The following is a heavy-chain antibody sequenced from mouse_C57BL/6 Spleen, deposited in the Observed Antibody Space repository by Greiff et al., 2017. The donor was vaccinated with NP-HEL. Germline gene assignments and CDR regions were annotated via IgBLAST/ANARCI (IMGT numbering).Heavy chain of an antibody. D-gene: IGHD2-3*01. Sequence: QVQLQQPGAELVKPGASVKLSCKASGYTFTSYWMQWVKQRPGQGLEWIGEIDPSDSYTNYNQKFKGKATLTVDTSSSTAYMQLSSLTSEDSAVYYCARWDGYYVRAMDYWGQGTSVTVSS. CDR2: IDPSDSYT. CDR1: GYTFTSYW. CDR3: ARWDGYYVRAMDY. J-gene: IGHJ4*01. V-gene: IGHV1-50*01.